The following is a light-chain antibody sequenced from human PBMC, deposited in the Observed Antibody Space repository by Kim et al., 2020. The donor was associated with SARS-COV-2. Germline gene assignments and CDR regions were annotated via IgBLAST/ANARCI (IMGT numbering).Light chain of an antibody. Sequence: DIQMTQSPSSLSASVGDRVTITCRASQTIKNYLNWYQQKPGKAPNLLIYAASTLQTGVPSRFSGSESGTDFTLTITSLQPEDFATYYCQQSYSASWTFGQGTKVDIK. CDR1: QTIKNY. CDR2: AAS. CDR3: QQSYSASWT. J-gene: IGKJ1*01. V-gene: IGKV1-39*01.